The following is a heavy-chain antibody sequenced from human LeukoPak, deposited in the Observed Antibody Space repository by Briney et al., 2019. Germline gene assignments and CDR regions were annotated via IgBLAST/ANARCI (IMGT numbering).Heavy chain of an antibody. CDR2: IYTSGST. CDR1: GGSISSGSYY. D-gene: IGHD6-13*01. CDR3: ARDGTYSSSLGGFFDY. J-gene: IGHJ4*02. V-gene: IGHV4-61*02. Sequence: PSETLSLTCTVSGGSISSGSYYWSWIRQPAGKGLEWIGRIYTSGSTNYNPSLEGRVTISVDTSKNQFSLKLSSVTAADTAVYYCARDGTYSSSLGGFFDYWGQGTLVTVSS.